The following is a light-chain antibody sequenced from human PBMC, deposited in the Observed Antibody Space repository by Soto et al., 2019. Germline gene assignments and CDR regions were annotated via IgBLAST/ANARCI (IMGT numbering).Light chain of an antibody. Sequence: EIWLTQSPGPLSLSPGGRATLSCRASQSVSSRYLACYQKNNGQAPRLLIYDASSRATGIPERLSGSGSGTDLTITISRMETEEFVVYYCQQYGSSTITFGHGTRLEIK. CDR2: DAS. V-gene: IGKV3-20*01. CDR1: QSVSSRY. J-gene: IGKJ5*01. CDR3: QQYGSSTIT.